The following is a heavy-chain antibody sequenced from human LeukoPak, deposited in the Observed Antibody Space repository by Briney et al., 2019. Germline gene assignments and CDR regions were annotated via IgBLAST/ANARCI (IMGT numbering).Heavy chain of an antibody. CDR1: GFTFTTSW. Sequence: GESLKISCQGSGFTFTTSWIGWVRQLPGKGLEWMGNIYPGDSDTRYSPSFQGQVTISADKSINTAYLQWTSLKASDTAMYYCARQLTTLRGFDIWGQGTMVTASP. CDR3: ARQLTTLRGFDI. J-gene: IGHJ3*02. V-gene: IGHV5-51*01. CDR2: IYPGDSDT. D-gene: IGHD4-11*01.